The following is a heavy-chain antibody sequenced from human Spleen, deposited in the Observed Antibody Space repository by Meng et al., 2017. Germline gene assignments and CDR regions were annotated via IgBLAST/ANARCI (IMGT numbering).Heavy chain of an antibody. V-gene: IGHV4-4*02. D-gene: IGHD6-19*01. J-gene: IGHJ4*02. Sequence: QVQLQQAGPGLLKPSGTLSLTCGVSGGSISRIDWWSWVRQPPGKGLEWIGEIYHGGDTNYNPSLKSRVTIAIDKSKNQFSLKLSSVTAADTAVYYCASWIYSCGWQWGQGALVTVSS. CDR3: ASWIYSCGWQ. CDR2: IYHGGDT. CDR1: GGSISRIDW.